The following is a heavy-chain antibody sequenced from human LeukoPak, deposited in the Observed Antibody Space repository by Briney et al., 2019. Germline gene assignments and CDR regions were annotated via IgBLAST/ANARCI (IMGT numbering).Heavy chain of an antibody. Sequence: GGSLRLSCAATGFTFSNYGMSWVRQAPGKGLEWVSSIGGSGFSSHYADSVKGRFTISRDNSKNTLYLQMNSLRAEDTAVYYCAREIVVVPAAILGGEYYYYMDVWGKGTTVTISS. V-gene: IGHV3-23*01. CDR1: GFTFSNYG. J-gene: IGHJ6*03. CDR3: AREIVVVPAAILGGEYYYYMDV. D-gene: IGHD2-2*01. CDR2: IGGSGFSS.